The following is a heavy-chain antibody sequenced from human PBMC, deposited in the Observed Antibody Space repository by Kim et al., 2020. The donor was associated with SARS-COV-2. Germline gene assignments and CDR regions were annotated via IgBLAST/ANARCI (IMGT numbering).Heavy chain of an antibody. Sequence: TNYAQKFPGRVPLTRDTSTSTVYMELSSLRSEDTAVYYCTKYSGRNPFDYWGQGTLVTVSS. CDR2: T. J-gene: IGHJ4*02. V-gene: IGHV1-46*01. D-gene: IGHD1-26*01. CDR3: TKYSGRNPFDY.